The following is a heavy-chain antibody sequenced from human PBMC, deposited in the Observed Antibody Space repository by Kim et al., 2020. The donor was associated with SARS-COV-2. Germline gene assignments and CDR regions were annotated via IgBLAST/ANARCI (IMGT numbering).Heavy chain of an antibody. CDR3: ASGKGGSGSYYNAYYYGMDV. J-gene: IGHJ6*02. D-gene: IGHD3-10*01. V-gene: IGHV1-69*06. CDR1: GGTFSSYA. Sequence: SVKVSCKASGGTFSSYAISWVRQAPGQGLEWMGGIIPIFGTANYAQKFQGRVTITADKSTSTAYMELSSLRSEDTAVYYCASGKGGSGSYYNAYYYGMDVWGQGTTVTVYS. CDR2: IIPIFGTA.